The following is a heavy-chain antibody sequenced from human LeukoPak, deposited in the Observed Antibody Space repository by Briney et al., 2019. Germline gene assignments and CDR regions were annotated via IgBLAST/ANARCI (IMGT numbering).Heavy chain of an antibody. Sequence: GGSPRLSCAASGFTFSSYSLNWVRQAPGKGLEWVSSISSSSSYIYYADSVKGRFTTSRDNAKNSLYLQMNSLRAEDTAVYYCARHYDSNSYGPGYWGQGTLVTVSS. D-gene: IGHD3-22*01. J-gene: IGHJ4*02. V-gene: IGHV3-21*01. CDR1: GFTFSSYS. CDR3: ARHYDSNSYGPGY. CDR2: ISSSSSYI.